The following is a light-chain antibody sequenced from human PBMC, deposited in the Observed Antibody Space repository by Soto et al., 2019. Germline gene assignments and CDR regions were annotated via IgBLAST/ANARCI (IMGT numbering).Light chain of an antibody. J-gene: IGKJ2*01. CDR2: DAS. Sequence: DIQMTQSPSTLSSSVGDRVTITCRASQSISSWLAWYQQKPGKAPKLLIYDASSLESGVPSRFSGSVSATAFTLTISSLQPVDFANYLCQQYNSYSEYTFGQGTKLEIK. CDR3: QQYNSYSEYT. V-gene: IGKV1-5*01. CDR1: QSISSW.